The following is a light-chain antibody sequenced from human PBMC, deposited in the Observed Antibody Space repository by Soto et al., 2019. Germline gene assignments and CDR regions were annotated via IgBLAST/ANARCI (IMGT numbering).Light chain of an antibody. CDR1: QSVSSSY. J-gene: IGKJ1*01. CDR2: GAS. CDR3: QQYGSSPEWT. Sequence: ESVWTQSRGTLSWCLGERATLSCRASQSVSSSYLAWYQQKPGQAPRLLVYGASSRATGIPDRFSGSGSGTDYTLTIRRLEAEDFAVYYCQQYGSSPEWTFGKGTTGDIK. V-gene: IGKV3-20*01.